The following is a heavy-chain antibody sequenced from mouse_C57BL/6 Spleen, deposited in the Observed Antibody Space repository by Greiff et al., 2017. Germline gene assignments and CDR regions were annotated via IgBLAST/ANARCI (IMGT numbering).Heavy chain of an antibody. J-gene: IGHJ3*01. CDR2: ISSGSSTI. V-gene: IGHV5-17*01. CDR1: GFTFSDDG. CDR3: AGGFAY. Sequence: EVKLVESGGGLVKPGGSLKLSCAASGFTFSDDGMHWVRQAPEKGLVWVAYISSGSSTIYYAATVKGRFTISRDNAKNTLFLQMTSLRSEDTAMYYCAGGFAYWGQGTLVTVSA.